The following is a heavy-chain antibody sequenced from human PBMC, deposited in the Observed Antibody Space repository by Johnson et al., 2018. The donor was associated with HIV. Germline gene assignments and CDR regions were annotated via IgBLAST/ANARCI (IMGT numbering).Heavy chain of an antibody. CDR3: AKDLVPLYYDFWSGPDDAFNI. Sequence: QVQLVESGGGVVQPGRSLRLSCAASGFTFSSYAMHWVRQAPGKGLEWVAVVSYDGNNKYYGDSVKGRFTVSRDNSKNTMYLQMNNVRAEDTAVYYCAKDLVPLYYDFWSGPDDAFNIWGQGTLVTVSS. D-gene: IGHD3-3*01. V-gene: IGHV3-30*04. J-gene: IGHJ3*02. CDR2: VSYDGNNK. CDR1: GFTFSSYA.